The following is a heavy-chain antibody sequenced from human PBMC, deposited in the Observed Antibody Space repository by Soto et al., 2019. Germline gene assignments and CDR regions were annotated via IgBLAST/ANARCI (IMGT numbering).Heavy chain of an antibody. D-gene: IGHD3-22*01. CDR3: TRDPRNYYDSIGSANWFDP. Sequence: EVQLLESGGGLVQPGGSLRLSCAASGFTFSSYPWSWVGQPPGKGLEWVSAISGSGGSTYYADSVKGRFTISRDDSKDTAYLQMNSLKTEDTAVYYCTRDPRNYYDSIGSANWFDPWGQGTLVTVSS. J-gene: IGHJ5*02. CDR2: ISGSGGST. CDR1: GFTFSSYP. V-gene: IGHV3-23*01.